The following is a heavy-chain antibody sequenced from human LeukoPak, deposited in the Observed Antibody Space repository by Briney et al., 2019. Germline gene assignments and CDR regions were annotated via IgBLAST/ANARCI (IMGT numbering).Heavy chain of an antibody. D-gene: IGHD3-22*01. V-gene: IGHV3-30*02. CDR2: IWYDGSNK. J-gene: IGHJ4*02. CDR1: GFTFSSYG. CDR3: AKDGTSGYYDSSSLFDY. Sequence: GGSLRLSCAASGFTFSSYGMHWVRQAPGKGLEWVAVIWYDGSNKYYADSVKGRFTISRDNSKNTLYLQMNSLRAEDTAVYYCAKDGTSGYYDSSSLFDYWGQGTLVTVSS.